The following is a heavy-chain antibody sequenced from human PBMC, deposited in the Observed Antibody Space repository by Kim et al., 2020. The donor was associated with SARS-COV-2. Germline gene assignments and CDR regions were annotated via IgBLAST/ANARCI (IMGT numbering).Heavy chain of an antibody. Sequence: TTYYSPSLRSRVTISVDTSKQQFSLKLRSLTAADTAVYFCARRGSGWYLDYWGQGTLVTVSS. V-gene: IGHV4-39*01. CDR2: TT. CDR3: ARRGSGWYLDY. J-gene: IGHJ4*02. D-gene: IGHD6-19*01.